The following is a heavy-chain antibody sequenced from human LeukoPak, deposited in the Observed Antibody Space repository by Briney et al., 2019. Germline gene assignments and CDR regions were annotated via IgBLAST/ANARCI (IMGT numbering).Heavy chain of an antibody. CDR1: GGTFSSYA. CDR2: IIPIFGTA. Sequence: SVKVSCKASGGTFSSYAISWVRQAPGQGLEWMGGIIPIFGTANYAQKFQGRVTITTDESTSTAYMELSSLRSEDTAVYYCAVTNSSSWYYNYYYYMDVWGKGTTVTVSS. J-gene: IGHJ6*03. V-gene: IGHV1-69*05. D-gene: IGHD6-13*01. CDR3: AVTNSSSWYYNYYYYMDV.